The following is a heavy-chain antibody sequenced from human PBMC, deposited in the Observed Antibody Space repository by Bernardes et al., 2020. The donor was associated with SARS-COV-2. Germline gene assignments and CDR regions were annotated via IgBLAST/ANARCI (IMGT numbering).Heavy chain of an antibody. CDR3: ITASRSPF. J-gene: IGHJ1*01. Sequence: GGSLRLSCATSGFPFSNAWLSWVRQDPGKGLEWIGRIKSNTDGGTTDYAAPVKGRFTISRDDSKDTLFLQMSSLKNEDTAVYYCITASRSPFWGQGTLVTVSS. CDR1: GFPFSNAW. V-gene: IGHV3-15*01. CDR2: IKSNTDGGTT.